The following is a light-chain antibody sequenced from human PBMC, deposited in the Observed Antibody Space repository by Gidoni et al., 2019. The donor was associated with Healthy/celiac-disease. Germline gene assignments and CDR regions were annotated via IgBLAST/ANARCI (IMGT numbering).Light chain of an antibody. V-gene: IGKV3-11*01. CDR3: QQRSNWYT. J-gene: IGKJ2*01. CDR1: QSVSSY. Sequence: IVLTPSPATLSLSPGERATLSCRASQSVSSYLAWYQQKPGQAPRLLIYDAANSAAGIPARFSGSGSGTDFTLTISSLEPEDFAVYYCQQRSNWYTFGQGTKLEIK. CDR2: DAA.